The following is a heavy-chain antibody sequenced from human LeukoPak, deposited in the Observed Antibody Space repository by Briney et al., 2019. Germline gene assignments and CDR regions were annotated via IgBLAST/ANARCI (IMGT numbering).Heavy chain of an antibody. Sequence: GASVKASCKASGYTFTSYGISWVRQAPGQGLEWMGWISAYNGNTNYAQKLQGRVTMTTDTSTSTAYMELRSLRSDDTAVYYCARAPHYYDSSGYYYWGQGTLVTVSS. CDR1: GYTFTSYG. D-gene: IGHD3-22*01. J-gene: IGHJ4*02. CDR2: ISAYNGNT. CDR3: ARAPHYYDSSGYYY. V-gene: IGHV1-18*01.